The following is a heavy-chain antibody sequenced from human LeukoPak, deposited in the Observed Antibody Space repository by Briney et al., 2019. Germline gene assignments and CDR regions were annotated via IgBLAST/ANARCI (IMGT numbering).Heavy chain of an antibody. D-gene: IGHD2-15*01. Sequence: SETLSLTCAVYGGSFSGYYWSWIRQPPGKGLEWIGEINHSGSTNYNPSLKSRVTISVDTSKNQFSLKLSSVTAADTAVYYCASRLLLKFFDYWGQGTLVTVSS. CDR3: ASRLLLKFFDY. CDR1: GGSFSGYY. V-gene: IGHV4-34*01. J-gene: IGHJ4*02. CDR2: INHSGST.